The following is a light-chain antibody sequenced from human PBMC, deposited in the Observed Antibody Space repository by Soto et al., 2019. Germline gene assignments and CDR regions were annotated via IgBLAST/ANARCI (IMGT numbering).Light chain of an antibody. J-gene: IGLJ1*01. CDR2: SNN. CDR3: AAWDDSLNGLYV. Sequence: QSVLTQPPSASGTPGQRVTISCSGSSSNIGSNTVNWYQQLPGTAPKLLIYSNNQRLSGVPDRFSGSKSGTSASLAISGLQSEDEADYYCAAWDDSLNGLYVFGTGTKLTVL. V-gene: IGLV1-44*01. CDR1: SSNIGSNT.